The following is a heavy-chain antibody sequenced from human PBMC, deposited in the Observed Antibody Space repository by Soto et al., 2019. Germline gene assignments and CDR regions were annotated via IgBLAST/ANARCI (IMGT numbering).Heavy chain of an antibody. CDR3: AKHAPRTSRFWAWGCFDA. V-gene: IGHV3-9*01. J-gene: IGHJ5*02. CDR1: GFTFDDYA. Sequence: QSGGSLRLSWAASGFTFDDYAMHWVRQAPGKGLEWVSGISWNSGSIGYADSVKGRFTISRDNAKNSLYLQMNSLRAEDTALYYCAKHAPRTSRFWAWGCFDACGKGTLFTVFS. CDR2: ISWNSGSI. D-gene: IGHD1-26*01.